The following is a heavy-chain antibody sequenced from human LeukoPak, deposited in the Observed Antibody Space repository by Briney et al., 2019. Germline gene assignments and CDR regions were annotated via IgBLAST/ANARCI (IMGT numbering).Heavy chain of an antibody. CDR3: VKGSGYFDY. V-gene: IGHV3-64D*06. Sequence: GGSLRLSCSASGFTFSSYAMHWVRQAPGKGLEYVSAISNKGAGTYYADSVEGRFIISRDNSKNTLYLQMSSLRPEDTAVYYCVKGSGYFDYWGQGTLVTVSS. CDR2: ISNKGAGT. D-gene: IGHD3-10*01. CDR1: GFTFSSYA. J-gene: IGHJ4*02.